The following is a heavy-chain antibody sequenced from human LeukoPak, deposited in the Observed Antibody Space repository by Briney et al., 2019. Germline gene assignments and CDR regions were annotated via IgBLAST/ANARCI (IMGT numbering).Heavy chain of an antibody. D-gene: IGHD6-19*01. V-gene: IGHV3-30*04. J-gene: IGHJ4*02. CDR2: ISYDGSNK. CDR3: ARERGSSGWDY. CDR1: GFTFSSYA. Sequence: PGRSLRLSCAASGFTFSSYAMHWVRQAPGKGLEWVAVISYDGSNKYYADSVKGRFTISRDNSKNTLYLQMNSLRAEDTAVYYCARERGSSGWDYWGQGTLVTVSS.